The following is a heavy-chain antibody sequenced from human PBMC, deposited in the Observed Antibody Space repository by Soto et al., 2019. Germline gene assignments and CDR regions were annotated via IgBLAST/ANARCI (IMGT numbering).Heavy chain of an antibody. CDR2: INSVGCYI. Sequence: QLVESGGRQVKPGGSLRLSCAASRFTFSSYTMNWVRQAPGKGLEWVSSINSVGCYIYYLDSVEGRFTISRDNAKNSLYLQMNSLRAEDTAVYYCVRVVITHMRGTIRGSYFGMDVWGQGTTVVVSS. CDR1: RFTFSSYT. D-gene: IGHD3-16*01. V-gene: IGHV3-21*02. CDR3: VRVVITHMRGTIRGSYFGMDV. J-gene: IGHJ6*02.